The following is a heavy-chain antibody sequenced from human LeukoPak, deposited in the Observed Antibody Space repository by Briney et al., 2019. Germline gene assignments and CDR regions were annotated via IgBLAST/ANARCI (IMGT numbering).Heavy chain of an antibody. CDR2: IDPSDSYT. CDR3: ARNGAAGTPNRFFNWFDP. D-gene: IGHD6-13*01. V-gene: IGHV5-10-1*01. J-gene: IGHJ5*02. CDR1: GYSFTSYW. Sequence: GESLKISCKDSGYSFTSYWINWVRQMPGKGLEWMGTIDPSDSYTKYSPSFQGQVTISADKSISTAYLQWSSLKASDTAIYYCARNGAAGTPNRFFNWFDPWGQGTLVTVSS.